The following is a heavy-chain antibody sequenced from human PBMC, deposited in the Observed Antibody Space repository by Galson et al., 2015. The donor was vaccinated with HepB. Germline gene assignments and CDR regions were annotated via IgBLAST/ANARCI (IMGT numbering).Heavy chain of an antibody. D-gene: IGHD6-19*01. Sequence: SLRLSCAASGFTFSSYSMHWVRQAPGKGLEWVSYIGSSSSTIYYADSVKGRFTISRDNSKNSLYLQMNGLRAEDTAVYYCAREGGIGWYYFDYWGQATLVTVSS. CDR1: GFTFSSYS. J-gene: IGHJ4*02. CDR3: AREGGIGWYYFDY. CDR2: IGSSSSTI. V-gene: IGHV3-48*04.